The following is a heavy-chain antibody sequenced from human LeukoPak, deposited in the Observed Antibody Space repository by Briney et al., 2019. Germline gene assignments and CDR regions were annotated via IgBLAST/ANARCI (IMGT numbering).Heavy chain of an antibody. D-gene: IGHD2-2*01. CDR2: IKQDGSEK. V-gene: IGHV3-7*01. Sequence: GGSLRLSCAASGFTFSSYWMSGVRQAPGKGLEWVANIKQDGSEKYYVDSVKGRFTISRDNAKNSLYLQMNSLRAEDTAVYYCAREGYCSSTSCYYFDYWGQGTLVTVSS. J-gene: IGHJ4*02. CDR3: AREGYCSSTSCYYFDY. CDR1: GFTFSSYW.